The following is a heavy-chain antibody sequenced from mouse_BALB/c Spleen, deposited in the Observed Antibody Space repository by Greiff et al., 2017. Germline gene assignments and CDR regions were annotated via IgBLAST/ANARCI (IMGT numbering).Heavy chain of an antibody. J-gene: IGHJ1*01. CDR2: ISSGSSTI. CDR1: GFTFSSFG. CDR3: ARCEGYWYFDV. V-gene: IGHV5-17*02. Sequence: EVKLVESGGGLVQPGGSRKLSCAASGFTFSSFGMHWVRQAPEKGLEWVAYISSGSSTIYYADTVKGRFTISRDNPKNTLFLQMTSLRSEDTAMYYCARCEGYWYFDVWGAGTTVTVSS.